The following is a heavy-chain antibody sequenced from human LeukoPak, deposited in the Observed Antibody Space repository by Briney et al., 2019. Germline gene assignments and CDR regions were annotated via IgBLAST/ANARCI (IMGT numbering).Heavy chain of an antibody. CDR1: GGSISSSCNY. Sequence: SETLSLICTVSGGSISSSCNYCGSIRQTPGKGQERIGSNYYSGSTYYNPSLKSRVTISVDTSKNQFSLKLSPVTAADTAVYYCTLQSGYYDSSGYSRGWFDPWGQGTLVTVSS. V-gene: IGHV4-39*07. J-gene: IGHJ5*02. CDR2: NYYSGST. D-gene: IGHD3-22*01. CDR3: TLQSGYYDSSGYSRGWFDP.